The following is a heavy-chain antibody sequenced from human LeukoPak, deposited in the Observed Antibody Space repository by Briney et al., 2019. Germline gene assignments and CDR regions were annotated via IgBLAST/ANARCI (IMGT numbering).Heavy chain of an antibody. CDR2: INHSGST. Sequence: PSETLSLTCAVYGGSFSGYYWSWIRQPPGKGLEWIGEINHSGSTNYNPSLKSRVTISVDTSKNQFSLKLSSVTAADTAVYYCAREGTGDETFFDYWGQGTLVTVSS. D-gene: IGHD7-27*01. CDR1: GGSFSGYY. J-gene: IGHJ4*02. CDR3: AREGTGDETFFDY. V-gene: IGHV4-34*01.